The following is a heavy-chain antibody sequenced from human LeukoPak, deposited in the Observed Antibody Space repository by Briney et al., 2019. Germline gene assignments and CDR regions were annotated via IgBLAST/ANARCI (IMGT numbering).Heavy chain of an antibody. CDR2: INHSGST. J-gene: IGHJ3*02. V-gene: IGHV4-34*01. CDR3: ARGREVLLWFGDAFDI. CDR1: GGSFSGYY. D-gene: IGHD3-10*01. Sequence: SETLSLTCAVYGGSFSGYYWSWIRQPPGKGLEWIGEINHSGSTNYSPSLKSRVTISVDTSKNQFSLKLSSVTAADTAVYYCARGREVLLWFGDAFDIWGQGTMVTVSS.